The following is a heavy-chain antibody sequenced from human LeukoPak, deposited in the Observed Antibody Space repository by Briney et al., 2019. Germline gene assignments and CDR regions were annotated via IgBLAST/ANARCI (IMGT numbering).Heavy chain of an antibody. CDR1: GGSFSGYY. V-gene: IGHV4-34*01. D-gene: IGHD2-2*01. CDR2: INHSGST. J-gene: IGHJ4*02. CDR3: ASLRERSYYARGFDY. Sequence: SETLSLACAVYGGSFSGYYWSWIRQPPGKGLEWIGEINHSGSTNYNPSLKSRVTISVDTSKNQFSLKLSSVTAADTAVFYCASLRERSYYARGFDYWGQGTLVTVSS.